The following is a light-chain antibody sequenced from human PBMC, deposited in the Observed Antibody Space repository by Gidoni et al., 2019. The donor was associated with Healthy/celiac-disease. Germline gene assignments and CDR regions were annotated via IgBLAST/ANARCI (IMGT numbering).Light chain of an antibody. V-gene: IGKV3-11*01. J-gene: IGKJ5*01. CDR1: QSVSSY. CDR3: QQRSNWPIT. Sequence: EIVFTQSPATLSLSPGERAILSCRASQSVSSYLAWYQQKPGQAPRLLIYDASNRATGIPARFSGSGSGTDFTLTISSLEPEDFAVYYCQQRSNWPITFGQGTRLEIK. CDR2: DAS.